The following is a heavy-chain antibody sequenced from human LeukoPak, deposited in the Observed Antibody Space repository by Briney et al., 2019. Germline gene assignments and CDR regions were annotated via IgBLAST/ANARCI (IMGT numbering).Heavy chain of an antibody. D-gene: IGHD4-11*01. Sequence: TGGSLRLSCAASGFTLSSYAMSWVRQAPGKGLEWVANIKQDGSEKHYVDSVKGRFTISRDNAKNSLYLQMSSLRAEDTAVYYCTRVEETATTAAIIRKYSYYYYYMDVWGKGNTVTVSS. CDR3: TRVEETATTAAIIRKYSYYYYYMDV. V-gene: IGHV3-7*01. CDR2: IKQDGSEK. J-gene: IGHJ6*03. CDR1: GFTLSSYA.